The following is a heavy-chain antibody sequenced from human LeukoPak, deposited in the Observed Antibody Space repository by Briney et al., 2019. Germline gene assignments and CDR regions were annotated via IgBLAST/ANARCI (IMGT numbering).Heavy chain of an antibody. Sequence: PSQTLPLTCTVSGGSISSGGYYWSWIRQHPGKGLEWIGYIYYSGSTYYNPSLKSRVTISVDTSKNQFSLKLSSVTAADTAVYYCARGRIAAAGTKNYFDYWGQGTLVTVSS. CDR2: IYYSGST. D-gene: IGHD6-13*01. V-gene: IGHV4-31*03. CDR3: ARGRIAAAGTKNYFDY. CDR1: GGSISSGGYY. J-gene: IGHJ4*02.